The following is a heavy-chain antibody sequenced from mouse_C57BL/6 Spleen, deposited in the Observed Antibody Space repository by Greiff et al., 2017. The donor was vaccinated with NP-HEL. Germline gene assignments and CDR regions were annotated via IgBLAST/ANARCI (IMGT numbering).Heavy chain of an antibody. CDR1: GYTFTSYW. J-gene: IGHJ2*01. V-gene: IGHV1-50*01. Sequence: VQLQQPGAELVKPGASVKLSCKASGYTFTSYWMQWVKQRPGQGLEWIGEIDPSDSYTNYNQKFKGQATLTVDTSSSTAYMQLSSLTSEDSAVYYCARKAGSSFYFDYWGQGTTLTVSS. CDR2: IDPSDSYT. CDR3: ARKAGSSFYFDY. D-gene: IGHD1-1*01.